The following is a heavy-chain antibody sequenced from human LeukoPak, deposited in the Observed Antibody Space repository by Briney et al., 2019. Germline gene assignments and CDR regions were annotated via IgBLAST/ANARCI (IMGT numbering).Heavy chain of an antibody. CDR2: ISSSSSTI. CDR1: GFTFSSYS. D-gene: IGHD3-22*01. Sequence: GGSLRLSCAASGFTFSSYSMNWVRQAPGKGLEWVSYISSSSSTIYYADSVKGRFTISRDNAKNSLYLQMNSLRAEDTAVYYCARELDDSSGYYRHPVDYWGQGTLVTVSS. J-gene: IGHJ4*02. V-gene: IGHV3-48*04. CDR3: ARELDDSSGYYRHPVDY.